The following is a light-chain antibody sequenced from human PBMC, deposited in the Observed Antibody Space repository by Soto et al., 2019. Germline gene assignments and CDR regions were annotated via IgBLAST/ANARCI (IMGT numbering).Light chain of an antibody. CDR2: GAS. V-gene: IGKV3-20*01. CDR1: QSVSSSY. Sequence: EIVLTQSPGPLSLSPGERATLSCRASQSVSSSYLAWYQQKPGQAPRLLIYGASSRATGIPDRFSGSGSGTDFTLTISRLEPEDFAVYYWQQYGSSPLTFGQGTKVEIK. J-gene: IGKJ1*01. CDR3: QQYGSSPLT.